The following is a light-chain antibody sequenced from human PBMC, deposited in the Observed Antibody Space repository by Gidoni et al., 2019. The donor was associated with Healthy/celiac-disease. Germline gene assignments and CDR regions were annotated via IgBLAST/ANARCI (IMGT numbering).Light chain of an antibody. CDR2: DAS. J-gene: IGKJ2*01. CDR1: QSVSSY. Sequence: EIVLTQSPATLSLSPGDRATLSCRASQSVSSYLAWYQQKPGQAPRLLIYDASSGSGTDFTLTISSLEPEDFAVYYCQQRSNWPYTFGQGTKLEIK. V-gene: IGKV3-11*01. CDR3: QQRSNWPYT.